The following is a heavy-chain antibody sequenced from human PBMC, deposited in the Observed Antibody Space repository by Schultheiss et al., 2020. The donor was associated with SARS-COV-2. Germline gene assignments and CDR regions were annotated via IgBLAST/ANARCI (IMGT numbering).Heavy chain of an antibody. Sequence: SETLSLTCTVSGGSISSYYWSWIRQHPGKGLEWIGYIYYSGSTNYNPSLKSRVTMSVDTSKNQFSLKLSSVTAADTAVYYCALGDYGDYVVDYWGQGTLVTVSS. J-gene: IGHJ4*02. D-gene: IGHD4-17*01. V-gene: IGHV4-59*01. CDR1: GGSISSYY. CDR2: IYYSGST. CDR3: ALGDYGDYVVDY.